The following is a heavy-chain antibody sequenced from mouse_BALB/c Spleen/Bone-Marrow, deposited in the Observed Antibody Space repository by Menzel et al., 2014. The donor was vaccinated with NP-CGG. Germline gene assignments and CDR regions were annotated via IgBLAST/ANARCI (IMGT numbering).Heavy chain of an antibody. CDR3: ARNGYYYYFDY. D-gene: IGHD2-3*01. CDR2: IYYSGST. Sequence: EVKLVESGPDLVKPSQSLSLTCTVTGYSITSGYSWHWIRQFPETNLEWMGYIYYSGSTNYNPSLKSRISITRDTSKNQFFLQLNSVTTEDTATYYCARNGYYYYFDYWGQGTTLTVSS. V-gene: IGHV3-1*02. J-gene: IGHJ2*01. CDR1: GYSITSGYS.